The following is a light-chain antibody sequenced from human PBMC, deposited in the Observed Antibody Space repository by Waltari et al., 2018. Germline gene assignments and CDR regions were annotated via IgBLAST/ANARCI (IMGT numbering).Light chain of an antibody. Sequence: QTVVTQEPSLSVSPGGTVTLTCALSSGSISSTSYATWYQQTPGQAPRTLVYKATMRSSGVPDRFSGSILGNKAALTITGARADDESDYYCSLYMGSGIWVFGGGTKLTVL. CDR1: SGSISSTSY. V-gene: IGLV8-61*01. CDR3: SLYMGSGIWV. CDR2: KAT. J-gene: IGLJ3*02.